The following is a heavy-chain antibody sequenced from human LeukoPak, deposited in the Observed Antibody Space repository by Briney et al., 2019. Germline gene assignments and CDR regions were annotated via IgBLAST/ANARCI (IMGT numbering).Heavy chain of an antibody. CDR3: ARDIIDFWSGYPYYYMDV. V-gene: IGHV4-30-4*08. Sequence: SQTLSLTCTVSGGSISRGDYYWSWIRQPPGKGLEWIGYIYYSGSTYYNPSLKSRVTISVDTSKNQFSLKLSSVTAADTAVYYCARDIIDFWSGYPYYYMDVWGKGTTVTVSS. D-gene: IGHD3-3*01. CDR2: IYYSGST. J-gene: IGHJ6*03. CDR1: GGSISRGDYY.